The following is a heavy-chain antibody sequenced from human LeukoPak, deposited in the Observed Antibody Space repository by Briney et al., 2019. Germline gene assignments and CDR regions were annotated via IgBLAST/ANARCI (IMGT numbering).Heavy chain of an antibody. D-gene: IGHD1-20*01. J-gene: IGHJ4*02. CDR1: GFTFSTYA. V-gene: IGHV3-23*01. CDR3: AKAASGNWNDVSDY. Sequence: GGSLRLSCAASGFTFSTYAMSWVRQAPGKGLEWVSGISGRGVSTSYADSVRGRFTISRDNSKKTLYLQMNSLRAEDTAVYYCAKAASGNWNDVSDYWGQGTLVTVSS. CDR2: ISGRGVST.